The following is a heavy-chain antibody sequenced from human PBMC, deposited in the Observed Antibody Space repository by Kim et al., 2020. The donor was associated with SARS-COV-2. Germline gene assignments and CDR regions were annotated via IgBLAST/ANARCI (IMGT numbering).Heavy chain of an antibody. V-gene: IGHV3-21*01. CDR1: GFAFSTYT. CDR3: ATAFNREGY. Sequence: GGSLRLSCAASGFAFSTYTINWVRQAPGKGLEWVSSIRSRSSSTFYADSVRGRFTISRDDSKNSLYLQMSGLRAEDTAIYYCATAFNREGYWGQGTLVTVSS. CDR2: IRSRSSST. D-gene: IGHD1-26*01. J-gene: IGHJ4*02.